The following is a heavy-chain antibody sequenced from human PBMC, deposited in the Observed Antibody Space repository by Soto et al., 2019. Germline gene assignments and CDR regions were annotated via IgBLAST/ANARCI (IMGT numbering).Heavy chain of an antibody. D-gene: IGHD6-13*01. Sequence: QVQLQESGPGLVKPSEPLSLTCTVSVSGGSVSTGVHYWSWIRQPPGKGLEWIGYIYYSGSTNYNPSLKSRVTISVDKSKNQFSLKLTAVTAADTAVYYCARGYYTSWYWFDRWGRGTLVTVSS. CDR2: IYYSGST. V-gene: IGHV4-61*08. CDR1: GGSVSTGVHY. CDR3: ARGYYTSWYWFDR. J-gene: IGHJ2*01.